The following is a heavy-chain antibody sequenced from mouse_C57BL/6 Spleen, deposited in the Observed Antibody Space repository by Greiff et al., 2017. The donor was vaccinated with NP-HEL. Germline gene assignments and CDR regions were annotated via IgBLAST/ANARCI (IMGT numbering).Heavy chain of an antibody. Sequence: EVKLVESGEGLVKPGGSLKLSCTASGFTFSSYAMSWVRQTPEKRLEWVAYISSGGDYIYYTDTVKGRFTLSRDNARNTLYLQMSSLKSEDTAMYYCTRDYYGSSYDWFAYWGQGTLVTVSA. V-gene: IGHV5-9-1*02. CDR3: TRDYYGSSYDWFAY. CDR1: GFTFSSYA. J-gene: IGHJ3*01. CDR2: ISSGGDYI. D-gene: IGHD1-1*01.